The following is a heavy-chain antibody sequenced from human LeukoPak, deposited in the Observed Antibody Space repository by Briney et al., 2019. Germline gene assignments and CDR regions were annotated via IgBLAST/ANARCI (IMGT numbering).Heavy chain of an antibody. CDR3: ARDQDLTTLRAYYYYGMDV. V-gene: IGHV4-34*01. CDR1: GGSFSGYY. CDR2: INHSGST. Sequence: PSETLSLTCAVYGGSFSGYYWCWIRQPPGKGLEWIGEINHSGSTNYNPSLKSRVTISVDTSKNQFSLKLSSVTAEDTAVYYCARDQDLTTLRAYYYYGMDVWGQGTTVTVSS. J-gene: IGHJ6*02. D-gene: IGHD4-11*01.